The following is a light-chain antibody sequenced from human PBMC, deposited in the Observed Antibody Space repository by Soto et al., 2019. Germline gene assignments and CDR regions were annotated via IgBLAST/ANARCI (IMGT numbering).Light chain of an antibody. V-gene: IGKV3-15*01. CDR1: QSVSSN. J-gene: IGKJ1*01. CDR2: GST. CDR3: QHYSNWPWT. Sequence: VMTQSPASLSVSPGERATLSCRASQSVSSNLAWYQRKPGQAPRLLIRGSTTRATGIPARFSGSGSGTEFTLTISSLQSEDFAVYYCQHYSNWPWTFGQGTKVDIK.